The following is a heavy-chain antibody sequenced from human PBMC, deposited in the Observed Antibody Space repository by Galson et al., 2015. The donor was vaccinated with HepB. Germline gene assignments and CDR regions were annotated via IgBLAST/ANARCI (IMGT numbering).Heavy chain of an antibody. CDR2: ISSSSTI. V-gene: IGHV3-48*04. Sequence: SLRLSCAASGFTFSSYSMNWVRQAPGKGLEWVSYISSSSTIYYADSVKGRFTISRDNAKNSLYLQMNSLRAEDTAVYYCARDLDSYDSSGYSGDPFDYWGQGTLVTVSS. J-gene: IGHJ4*02. D-gene: IGHD3-22*01. CDR3: ARDLDSYDSSGYSGDPFDY. CDR1: GFTFSSYS.